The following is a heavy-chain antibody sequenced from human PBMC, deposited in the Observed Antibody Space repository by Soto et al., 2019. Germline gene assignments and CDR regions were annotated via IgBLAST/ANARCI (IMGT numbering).Heavy chain of an antibody. J-gene: IGHJ4*02. CDR2: ISGSGGST. CDR1: GFTFSSYA. Sequence: GSVRLSCAASGFTFSSYAMSWVRQAPGKGLEWVSAISGSGGSTYYADSVKGRFTISRDNSKNTLYLQMNSLRAEDTAVYYCAKDRSRGYSYARFDYWGQGTLVTVSS. V-gene: IGHV3-23*01. D-gene: IGHD5-18*01. CDR3: AKDRSRGYSYARFDY.